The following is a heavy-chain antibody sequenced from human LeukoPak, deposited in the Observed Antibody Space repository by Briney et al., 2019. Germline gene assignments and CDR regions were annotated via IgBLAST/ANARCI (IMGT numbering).Heavy chain of an antibody. CDR2: ISSSGNTI. J-gene: IGHJ4*02. CDR3: ARLRGYSYGYGYY. Sequence: GGSLGLSCAASGFTFSSYSMNWVRQAPGKGLEWVSYISSSGNTIDYADSVKGRFTISRDNAKNSLYLQMVSLRAEDTAVYYCARLRGYSYGYGYYWGQGTLVTVSS. D-gene: IGHD5-18*01. V-gene: IGHV3-48*04. CDR1: GFTFSSYS.